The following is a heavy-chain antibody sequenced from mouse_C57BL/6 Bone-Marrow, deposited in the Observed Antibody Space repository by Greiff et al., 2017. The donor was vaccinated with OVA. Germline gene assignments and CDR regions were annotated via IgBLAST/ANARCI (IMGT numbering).Heavy chain of an antibody. Sequence: QVQLQQPGAELVKPGASVKLSCKASGYTFTSYWMHWMKQRPGQGLEWIGMIHPNSGSTNYNEKFKSKATLTVDKSSSTAYMQLSSLTSEDSAVYYCAREGLATVVAFDYWGQGTTLTVSS. V-gene: IGHV1-64*01. D-gene: IGHD1-1*01. CDR2: IHPNSGST. J-gene: IGHJ2*01. CDR3: AREGLATVVAFDY. CDR1: GYTFTSYW.